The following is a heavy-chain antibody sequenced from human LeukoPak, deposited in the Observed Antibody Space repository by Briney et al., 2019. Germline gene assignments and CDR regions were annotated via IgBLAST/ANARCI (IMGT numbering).Heavy chain of an antibody. CDR2: ISWNSGSI. CDR1: GFTFDDYA. D-gene: IGHD1-26*01. Sequence: QPGRSLRLSCAASGFTFDDYAMHWVRQAPGKGLEWVSGISWNSGSIGYADSVKGRFTISRDNAKNSLYLQMNSLRTEDTALYYCAKDIRSGGSYPSKYFQHWGQGTLVTVSS. J-gene: IGHJ1*01. CDR3: AKDIRSGGSYPSKYFQH. V-gene: IGHV3-9*01.